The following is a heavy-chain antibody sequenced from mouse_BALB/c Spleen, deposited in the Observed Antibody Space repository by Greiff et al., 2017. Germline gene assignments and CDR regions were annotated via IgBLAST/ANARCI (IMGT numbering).Heavy chain of an antibody. CDR2: ISSGSSTI. J-gene: IGHJ4*01. Sequence: EVQRVESGGGLVQPGGSRKLSCAASGFTFSSFGMHWVRQAPEKGLEWVAYISSGSSTIYYADTVKGRFTISRDNPKNTLFLQMTSLRSEDTAMYYCARTEVRDYAMDNWGQGTSVTVSS. CDR1: GFTFSSFG. V-gene: IGHV5-17*02. D-gene: IGHD2-14*01. CDR3: ARTEVRDYAMDN.